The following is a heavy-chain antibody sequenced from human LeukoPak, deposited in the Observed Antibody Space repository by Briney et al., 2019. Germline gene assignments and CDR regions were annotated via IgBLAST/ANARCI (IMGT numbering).Heavy chain of an antibody. V-gene: IGHV1-46*01. CDR3: ARGITAMVHY. D-gene: IGHD5-18*01. CDR2: INPSGGST. CDR1: GYTLTELS. J-gene: IGHJ4*02. Sequence: ASVKVSCKVSGYTLTELSMHWVRQAPGQGLEWMGIINPSGGSTSYAQKFQGRVTMTRDTSTSTVYMELSSLRSEDTAVYYCARGITAMVHYWGQGTLVTVSS.